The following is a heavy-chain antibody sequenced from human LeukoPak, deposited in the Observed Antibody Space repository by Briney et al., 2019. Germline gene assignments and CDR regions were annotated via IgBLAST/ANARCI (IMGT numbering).Heavy chain of an antibody. Sequence: HPGGPLRLSCAASGFTFSSYAMSWVRQAPGKGLEWVSAISGSGGSTYYADSVKGRFTISRDNSKNTLYLQMNSLRAEDTAVCYCANGHYGSGSYYRFVYWGEGTLVTVSS. CDR2: ISGSGGST. D-gene: IGHD3-10*01. CDR3: ANGHYGSGSYYRFVY. CDR1: GFTFSSYA. V-gene: IGHV3-23*01. J-gene: IGHJ4*02.